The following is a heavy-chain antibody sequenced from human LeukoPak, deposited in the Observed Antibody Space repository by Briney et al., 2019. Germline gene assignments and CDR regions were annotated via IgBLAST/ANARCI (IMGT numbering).Heavy chain of an antibody. CDR1: GGSISSYY. Sequence: SETLSLTCTVSGGSISSYYWSWIRQPPGKGLEWIGYIYYSGSTNYNPSLKSRVTISVDTSKNQFSLKLSSVTAADTAVYYCARGLMREYNSGWYMHCFDYWGQGTLVTVSS. D-gene: IGHD6-19*01. J-gene: IGHJ4*02. CDR3: ARGLMREYNSGWYMHCFDY. V-gene: IGHV4-59*01. CDR2: IYYSGST.